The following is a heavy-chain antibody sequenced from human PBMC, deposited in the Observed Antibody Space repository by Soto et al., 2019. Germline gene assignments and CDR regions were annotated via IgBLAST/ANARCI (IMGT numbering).Heavy chain of an antibody. Sequence: QVQLVQSGAEVKKPGASVKVSCKASGYTFTSYGISWVRQAPGQGLEWMGWISAYNGNTNYAQKLQGRVTMTTDTSTSTAYMELRSLGSDDTAVYYCARDLALARKYCSSTSCYTTPHFDYWGQGTLVTVSS. J-gene: IGHJ4*02. V-gene: IGHV1-18*01. CDR1: GYTFTSYG. CDR3: ARDLALARKYCSSTSCYTTPHFDY. D-gene: IGHD2-2*02. CDR2: ISAYNGNT.